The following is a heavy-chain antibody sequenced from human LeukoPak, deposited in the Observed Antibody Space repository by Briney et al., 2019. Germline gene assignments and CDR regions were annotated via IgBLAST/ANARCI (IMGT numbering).Heavy chain of an antibody. D-gene: IGHD3-9*01. CDR3: ARDSLNYDILTGTFDY. V-gene: IGHV3-33*01. CDR2: IWYDGSNK. CDR1: GFTFSSYG. J-gene: IGHJ4*02. Sequence: GGSLRLSCAASGFTFSSYGMHWVRQAPGKGLAWVGVIWYDGSNKYYADSVKGRFTISRDNSKNTLYLQMNSLRAEDTAVYYCARDSLNYDILTGTFDYWGQGTLVTVSS.